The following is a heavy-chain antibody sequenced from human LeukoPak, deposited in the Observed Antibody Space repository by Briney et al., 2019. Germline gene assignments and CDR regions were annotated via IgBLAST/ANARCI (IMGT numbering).Heavy chain of an antibody. J-gene: IGHJ4*02. V-gene: IGHV4-59*08. D-gene: IGHD3-16*01. CDR3: ARRVTGRGTYYFDY. CDR2: IYYSGST. CDR1: GGSISTYY. Sequence: SETLSLTCTVSGGSISTYYWTWIRQPPRKGLEWIGYIYYSGSTNYNPALKSRVAISLDTSKNQFSLKLNSVTAADTAVYYCARRVTGRGTYYFDYWGQGTLVTVSS.